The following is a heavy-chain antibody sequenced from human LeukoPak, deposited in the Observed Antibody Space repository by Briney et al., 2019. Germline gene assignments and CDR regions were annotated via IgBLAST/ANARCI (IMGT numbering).Heavy chain of an antibody. CDR1: GFTFSNYA. Sequence: GGSLRLSCAASGFTFSNYAMSWVRRAPGKGLEWVSAISGRGITTNYADSVKGRFTISRDNSKNTLFLQMNSLRAEDTAVYYCAKGLDTSGVDYWGQGTLVTVSS. CDR2: ISGRGITT. D-gene: IGHD3-22*01. CDR3: AKGLDTSGVDY. V-gene: IGHV3-23*01. J-gene: IGHJ4*02.